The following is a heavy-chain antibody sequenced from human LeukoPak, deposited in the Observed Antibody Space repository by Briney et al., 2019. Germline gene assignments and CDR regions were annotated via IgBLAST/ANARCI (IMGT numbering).Heavy chain of an antibody. CDR2: IYPGDSDT. CDR1: GYSFTSYW. CDR3: ATSIAVAGRYYYGMDV. Sequence: GESLKISCKGSGYSFTSYWIGWVRQMPGKGLEWMGIIYPGDSDTRYSPSFQGQVTISADKSISTAYLQWSSLKASDTAMYYCATSIAVAGRYYYGMDVWGQGTTVTVSS. J-gene: IGHJ6*02. D-gene: IGHD6-19*01. V-gene: IGHV5-51*01.